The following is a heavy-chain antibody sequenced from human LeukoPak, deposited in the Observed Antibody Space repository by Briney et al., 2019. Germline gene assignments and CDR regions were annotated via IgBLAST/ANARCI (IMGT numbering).Heavy chain of an antibody. J-gene: IGHJ4*02. CDR2: ISNGGGSA. Sequence: PGGSLRLSCAASGFTFSSYPMSWVRQAPGKGLQWVSAISNGGGSAYYADSVKGRITISRDNSKSTLYLQMNSLRAEDTAIYYCAARPRMPLRFDHWGQGTLVTASS. CDR1: GFTFSSYP. CDR3: AARPRMPLRFDH. D-gene: IGHD2-15*01. V-gene: IGHV3-23*01.